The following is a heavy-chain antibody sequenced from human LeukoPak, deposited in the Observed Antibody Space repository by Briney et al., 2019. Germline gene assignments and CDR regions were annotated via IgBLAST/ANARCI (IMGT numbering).Heavy chain of an antibody. Sequence: GGSLRLSCAASGFTFSSYSMNWVRQAPGKGLEWVSSISSSSSYIYYADSVKGRFTISRDNAKNSLYLQMNSLRAEDTAVYYCARARLDCSGGGCYDYAPPTSFQHWGQGTLVTVSS. CDR2: ISSSSSYI. D-gene: IGHD2-15*01. V-gene: IGHV3-21*01. J-gene: IGHJ1*01. CDR3: ARARLDCSGGGCYDYAPPTSFQH. CDR1: GFTFSSYS.